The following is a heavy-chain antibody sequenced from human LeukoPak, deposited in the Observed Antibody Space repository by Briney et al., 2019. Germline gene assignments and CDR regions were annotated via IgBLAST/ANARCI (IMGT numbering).Heavy chain of an antibody. V-gene: IGHV3-21*01. CDR1: GFTFSSYS. Sequence: GGSLRLSCAASGFTFSSYSMNWVRQAPGKGLEWVSSIRNSRSSPYYADSVKGRFAIQRDNVNNLLSLYLQMNGLRSHDKGVYYCVRSITGGYMSFVLWVQGRTVIVSS. CDR2: IRNSRSSP. CDR3: VRSITGGYMSFVL. J-gene: IGHJ3*01. D-gene: IGHD2-8*02.